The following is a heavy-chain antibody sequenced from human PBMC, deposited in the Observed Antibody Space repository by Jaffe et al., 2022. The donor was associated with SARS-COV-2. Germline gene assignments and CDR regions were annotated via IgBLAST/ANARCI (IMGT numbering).Heavy chain of an antibody. Sequence: QLQLQESGPGLVKPSETLSLTCTVSGGSISSSSYYWGWIRQPPGKGLEWIGSIYYSGSTYYNPSLKSRVTISVDTSKNQFSLKLSSVTAADTAVYYCARPNSGYDLYAFDIWGQGTMVTVSS. CDR2: IYYSGST. V-gene: IGHV4-39*01. CDR3: ARPNSGYDLYAFDI. CDR1: GGSISSSSYY. J-gene: IGHJ3*02. D-gene: IGHD5-12*01.